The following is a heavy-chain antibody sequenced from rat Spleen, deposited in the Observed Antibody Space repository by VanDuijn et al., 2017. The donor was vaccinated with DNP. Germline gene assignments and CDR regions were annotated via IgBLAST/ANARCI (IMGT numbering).Heavy chain of an antibody. J-gene: IGHJ2*01. CDR3: TREGTMMTVGFLDY. V-gene: IGHV2S12*01. CDR2: ISSGGST. Sequence: QVQLKESGPGMVQPSQTLSLTCTVSGFSLTSYGVSWVRQPPGKGLEWIAAISSGGSTYYNSGLKSRLSISRDTSKSQVLLKLNSLQTEDTAIYFCTREGTMMTVGFLDYWGRGALVTVSS. D-gene: IGHD1-12*01. CDR1: GFSLTSYG.